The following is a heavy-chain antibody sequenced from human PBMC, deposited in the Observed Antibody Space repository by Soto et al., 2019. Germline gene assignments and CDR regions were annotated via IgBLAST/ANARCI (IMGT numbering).Heavy chain of an antibody. Sequence: GGSLRLSCAASGFTFSSYGMHWVRQAPGKGLEWVAVIWYDGSNKYYADSVKGRFTISRDNSKNTLYLQMNSLRAEDTAVYYCARPRYYYDSSGYSGLDYWGQGTLVTVSS. CDR3: ARPRYYYDSSGYSGLDY. CDR2: IWYDGSNK. J-gene: IGHJ4*02. D-gene: IGHD3-22*01. V-gene: IGHV3-33*01. CDR1: GFTFSSYG.